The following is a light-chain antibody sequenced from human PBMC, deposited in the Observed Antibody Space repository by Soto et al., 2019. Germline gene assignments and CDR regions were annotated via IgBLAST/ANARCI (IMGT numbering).Light chain of an antibody. J-gene: IGKJ2*01. CDR2: GAS. CDR1: QSVSSSY. V-gene: IGKV3-20*01. Sequence: EIVLTQSPGTLSLSPGERATLSCRASQSVSSSYLAWYQQKPGQAPRLLIYGASSRATGIPDRFSGSGSGTDFTLTISRLEPEDLAVYYCQQYGSSPSYTFGQVTKLEIK. CDR3: QQYGSSPSYT.